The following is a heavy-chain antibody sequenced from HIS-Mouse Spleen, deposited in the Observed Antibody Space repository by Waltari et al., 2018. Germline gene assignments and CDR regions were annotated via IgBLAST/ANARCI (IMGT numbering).Heavy chain of an antibody. V-gene: IGHV1-58*01. J-gene: IGHJ3*02. CDR3: AAPYYYGSGSYAFDI. CDR1: GFTFTSSA. CDR2: IVVGSGNT. D-gene: IGHD3-10*01. Sequence: QMQLVQSGPEVKKPGTSVKVSCKASGFTFTSSALQWVRQARGQRLEWIGWIVVGSGNTNYAQKFQERVTITRDMSTSTAYMELSSLRSEDTAVYYCAAPYYYGSGSYAFDIWGQGTMVTVSS.